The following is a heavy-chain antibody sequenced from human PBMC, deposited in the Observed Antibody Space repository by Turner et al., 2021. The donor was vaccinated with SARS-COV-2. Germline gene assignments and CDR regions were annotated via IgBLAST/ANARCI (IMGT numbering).Heavy chain of an antibody. J-gene: IGHJ4*02. V-gene: IGHV3-23*01. CDR3: ATGRRENYFNY. CDR1: GFTFSTSA. CDR2: ISGSGGST. Sequence: EVPLLESGGGLLPPGGSLRLPCAASGFTFSTSAMTWVRQGPGKGLGWVSGISGSGGSTYYADPVKGRFTISRDNSKNTLFLQMNSLRAGDTAVYYCATGRRENYFNYWGQGTLVTVSS. D-gene: IGHD1-26*01.